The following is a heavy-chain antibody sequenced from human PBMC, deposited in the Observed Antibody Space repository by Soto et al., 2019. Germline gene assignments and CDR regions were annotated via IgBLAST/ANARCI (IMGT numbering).Heavy chain of an antibody. CDR3: ARGLPGYYGADV. V-gene: IGHV3-74*01. D-gene: IGHD5-18*01. CDR1: GFTFSSYW. Sequence: EVQLVESGGGLVQPGGSLRISCAASGFTFSSYWMHWVRQAPGKGLVWVSRIKGDASSTNYADLVKGRFIISRDSAEHTLYLQMNSLRAEDTDVYYCARGLPGYYGADVRGQGTTVTVSS. CDR2: IKGDASST. J-gene: IGHJ6*02.